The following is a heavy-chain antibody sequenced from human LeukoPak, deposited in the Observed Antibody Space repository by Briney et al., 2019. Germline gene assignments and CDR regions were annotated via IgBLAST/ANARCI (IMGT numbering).Heavy chain of an antibody. D-gene: IGHD3-3*01. V-gene: IGHV3-30*02. Sequence: GGSLRLSCATSGFTFSTYGMHWVRQAPGKGLEWVAFIRFDGSNVGSDVYYADSVKGRFTISRDNAKNSLYLQMNSLRAEDTAVYYCARDVDHYDFWSGIEKYYYYYYMDVWGKGTTVTVSS. J-gene: IGHJ6*03. CDR2: IRFDGSNVGSDV. CDR1: GFTFSTYG. CDR3: ARDVDHYDFWSGIEKYYYYYYMDV.